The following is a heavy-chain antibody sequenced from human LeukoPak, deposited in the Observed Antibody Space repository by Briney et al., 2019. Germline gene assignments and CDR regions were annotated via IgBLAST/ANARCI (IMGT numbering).Heavy chain of an antibody. Sequence: PSETLSLTCTVSGGSISSYYWSWIRQPPGKGLEWIGYIYYSGSTNYNPSPKSRVTISVDTSKNQFSLKLSSVTAADTAVYYCARGGAVAGKLDYWGQGTLVTVSS. CDR2: IYYSGST. CDR1: GGSISSYY. V-gene: IGHV4-59*12. CDR3: ARGGAVAGKLDY. D-gene: IGHD6-19*01. J-gene: IGHJ4*02.